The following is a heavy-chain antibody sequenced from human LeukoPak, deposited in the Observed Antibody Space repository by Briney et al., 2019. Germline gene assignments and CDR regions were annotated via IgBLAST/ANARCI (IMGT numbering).Heavy chain of an antibody. CDR1: EFTFSTYS. V-gene: IGHV3-48*01. CDR2: ISDSGSTT. D-gene: IGHD2-2*01. J-gene: IGHJ3*01. CDR3: ARDRSSTSCHGWHVFDF. Sequence: PGGSLRLSCITSEFTFSTYSMNWVRQAPGKGLEWVSYISDSGSTTQYADSMKGRFTISRDNAKNSLYLQMTSLRAEDTAVYYCARDRSSTSCHGWHVFDFWGQGTMVTVSS.